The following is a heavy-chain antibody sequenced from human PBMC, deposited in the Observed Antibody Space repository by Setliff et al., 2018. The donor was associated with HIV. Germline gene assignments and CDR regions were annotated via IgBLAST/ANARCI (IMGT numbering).Heavy chain of an antibody. J-gene: IGHJ4*02. D-gene: IGHD2-21*02. CDR2: IYFSGSA. CDR3: ARGRVFCDGDSCYHFDY. V-gene: IGHV4-31*11. CDR1: GDSIISGNFF. Sequence: PSETLSLTCDVSGDSIISGNFFWSWIRQGPGKGLEWIGYIYFSGSATHNPSLTSPVSISVDTSKNQFYLTLSSVTAADTAVYYCARGRVFCDGDSCYHFDYWGQGILVTVSS.